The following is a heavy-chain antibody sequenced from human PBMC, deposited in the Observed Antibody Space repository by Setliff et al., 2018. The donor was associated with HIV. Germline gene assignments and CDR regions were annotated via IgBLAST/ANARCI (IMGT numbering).Heavy chain of an antibody. CDR2: IIPIFGTA. CDR3: ARDGRNCSSTSCYVGYYYYYYYMDV. V-gene: IGHV1-69*13. CDR1: GGTFSSYA. D-gene: IGHD2-2*01. J-gene: IGHJ6*03. Sequence: GASVKVSCKASGGTFSSYAISWVRQAPGQGLEWMGGIIPIFGTANYAQKFQGRVTITADESTNTAYMELSSLRSEDTAVYYCARDGRNCSSTSCYVGYYYYYYYMDVWGKGAKVTVSS.